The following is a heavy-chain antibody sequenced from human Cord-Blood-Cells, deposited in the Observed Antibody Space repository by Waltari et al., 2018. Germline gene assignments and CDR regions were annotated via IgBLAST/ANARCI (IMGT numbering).Heavy chain of an antibody. CDR1: GYTFTSYD. CDR3: ARGMYSSSWYWFDP. V-gene: IGHV1-8*03. J-gene: IGHJ5*02. CDR2: MNQNSGNT. D-gene: IGHD6-13*01. Sequence: QVQLVQSGAEVTKPGASVKVSCQASGYTFTSYDINWVRQATGQGLAGMGWMNQNSGNTGYAQKFQGRVTITRNTSISTAYMELSSLRSEDTAVYYCARGMYSSSWYWFDPWGQGTLVTVSS.